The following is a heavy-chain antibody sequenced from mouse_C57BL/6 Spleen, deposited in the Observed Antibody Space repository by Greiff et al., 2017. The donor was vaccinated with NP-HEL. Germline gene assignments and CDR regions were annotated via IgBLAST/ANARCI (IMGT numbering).Heavy chain of an antibody. J-gene: IGHJ2*01. CDR3: ANYGSSYGYYFDY. Sequence: QVQLQQPGTELVKPGASVKLSCKASGYTFTSYWMHWVKQRPGQGLEWIGNINPSNGGTNYNEKFKSKATLTVDKSSSTACMQLSSLTSEDSAVYYCANYGSSYGYYFDYWGQGTTLTVSS. CDR2: INPSNGGT. CDR1: GYTFTSYW. D-gene: IGHD1-1*01. V-gene: IGHV1-53*01.